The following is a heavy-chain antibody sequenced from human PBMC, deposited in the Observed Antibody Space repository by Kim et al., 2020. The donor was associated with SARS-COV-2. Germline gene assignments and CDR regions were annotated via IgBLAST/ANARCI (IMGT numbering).Heavy chain of an antibody. Sequence: GGSLRLSCAASGFTFSSCAIHWVRQAPGKGLEWVAVISYDGSNKNYADSVKGRFTISRDNSKNTLYLQMNSLRAEDTALYYCARDPASRLRGRTYSYYGMDVWGQGTTVTVSS. CDR2: ISYDGSNK. CDR3: ARDPASRLRGRTYSYYGMDV. D-gene: IGHD3-10*01. J-gene: IGHJ6*02. V-gene: IGHV3-30-3*01. CDR1: GFTFSSCA.